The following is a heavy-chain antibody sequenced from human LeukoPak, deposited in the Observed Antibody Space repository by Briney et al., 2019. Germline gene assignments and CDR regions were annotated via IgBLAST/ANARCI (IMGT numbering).Heavy chain of an antibody. CDR2: INTSGST. D-gene: IGHD3-16*02. CDR1: GGSINSYY. J-gene: IGHJ4*02. CDR3: ARDSGRYFGFDY. V-gene: IGHV4-4*07. Sequence: SETLSLTCSVSGGSINSYYWNWIRQPAGKGLEWIGRINTSGSTNYNPSLKSRVTMSVDTSKNQFSLKLSSVTAADAAVYYCARDSGRYFGFDYWGQGTLVTVSS.